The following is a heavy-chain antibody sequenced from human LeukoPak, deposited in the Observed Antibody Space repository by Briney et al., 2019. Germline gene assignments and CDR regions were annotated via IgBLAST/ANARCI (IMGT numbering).Heavy chain of an antibody. CDR2: ISWNSGSI. D-gene: IGHD1-26*01. CDR3: ARDPGHPWEQLTAAFDI. V-gene: IGHV3-9*01. Sequence: GGSLRLSCAASGFTFDDYAMHWVRQAPGKGLEWVSGISWNSGSIGYADSVMGRFTISRDNAENSLYLQMNSLRVEDTAVYYCARDPGHPWEQLTAAFDIWGQGTMVTVSS. J-gene: IGHJ3*02. CDR1: GFTFDDYA.